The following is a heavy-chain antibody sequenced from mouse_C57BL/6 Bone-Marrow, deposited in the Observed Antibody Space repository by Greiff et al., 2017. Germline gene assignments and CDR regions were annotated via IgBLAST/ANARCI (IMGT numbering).Heavy chain of an antibody. J-gene: IGHJ2*01. CDR1: GYTFTSYW. CDR2: IDPSDSYT. Sequence: QVQLQQPGAELVKPGASVKLSCKASGYTFTSYWMQWVKQRPGQGLEWIGEIDPSDSYTNYNQKFKGKATLTVDTSSSTAYMQLSSLTSEDSAVYYCARTTTVVAPYFDYWGQGTTLTVSS. V-gene: IGHV1-50*01. CDR3: ARTTTVVAPYFDY. D-gene: IGHD1-1*01.